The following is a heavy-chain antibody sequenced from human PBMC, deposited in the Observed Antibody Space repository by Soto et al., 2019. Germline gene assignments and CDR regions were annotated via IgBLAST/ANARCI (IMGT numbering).Heavy chain of an antibody. V-gene: IGHV1-69*13. D-gene: IGHD1-26*01. CDR2: IIPIFGTA. J-gene: IGHJ6*02. Sequence: SVKVSCKASGGTFSSYAISWVRQAPGQGLEWMGGIIPIFGTANYAQKFQGRVTITADESTSTAYMELSSLRSEDTAVYYCAILLSELLRVYGMDVWGQGTTVTVSS. CDR3: AILLSELLRVYGMDV. CDR1: GGTFSSYA.